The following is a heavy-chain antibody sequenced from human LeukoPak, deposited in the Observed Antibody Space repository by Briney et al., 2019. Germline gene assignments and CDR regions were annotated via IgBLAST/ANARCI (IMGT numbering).Heavy chain of an antibody. CDR3: ARLPYYGGYSRSFHY. CDR1: GGSISSSSYY. Sequence: SETLSLTCTVSGGSISSSSYYWGWIRQPPGKGLVWFGSIYYSGSTYYNPSLKSRVTISVDTSKNQFSLKLSSVTAADTAVYYCARLPYYGGYSRSFHYWGQGTLVTVSS. D-gene: IGHD4-23*01. CDR2: IYYSGST. J-gene: IGHJ4*02. V-gene: IGHV4-39*01.